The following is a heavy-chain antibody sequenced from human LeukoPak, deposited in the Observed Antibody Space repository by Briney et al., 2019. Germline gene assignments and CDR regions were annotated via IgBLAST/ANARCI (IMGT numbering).Heavy chain of an antibody. V-gene: IGHV4-34*01. CDR3: ARRPTYYDILTGYYTRYFDY. J-gene: IGHJ4*02. Sequence: SETLSLTCSVFGGPYSGYYWSWIRQPPGKGLEWIGEIADSGSTNYHPSLKSRVTISGDTSKNQFSLKLSSVTAADTAVYYCARRPTYYDILTGYYTRYFDYWAQGTLVTVSS. D-gene: IGHD3-9*01. CDR1: GGPYSGYY. CDR2: IADSGST.